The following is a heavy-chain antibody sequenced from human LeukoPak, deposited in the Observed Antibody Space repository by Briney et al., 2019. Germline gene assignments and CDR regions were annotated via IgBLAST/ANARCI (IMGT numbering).Heavy chain of an antibody. D-gene: IGHD6-13*01. CDR1: GYTFTGYY. Sequence: ASVKVSCKASGYTFTGYYMHWVRQAPGQGLEWMGWINPYSGGTNYAQKLQGRVTMTRDTSISTAYMELSRLRSDDKAVYYCARAAAVRWGNPNDMGYWGQGTLVTVSS. J-gene: IGHJ4*02. V-gene: IGHV1-2*02. CDR2: INPYSGGT. CDR3: ARAAAVRWGNPNDMGY.